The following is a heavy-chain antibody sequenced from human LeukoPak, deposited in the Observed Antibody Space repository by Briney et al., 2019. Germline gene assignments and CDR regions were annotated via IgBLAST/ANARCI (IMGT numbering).Heavy chain of an antibody. Sequence: PGGSLRLSRAASGFTFSSYSMNWVRQAPGKGLEWVSSISSSSSYIYYADSVKGRFTISRDNARNSLYLQMNSLRAEDTAVYYCARDLRYSSGWYGVFDAFDIWGQGTMVTVSS. CDR3: ARDLRYSSGWYGVFDAFDI. V-gene: IGHV3-21*01. CDR2: ISSSSSYI. CDR1: GFTFSSYS. J-gene: IGHJ3*02. D-gene: IGHD6-19*01.